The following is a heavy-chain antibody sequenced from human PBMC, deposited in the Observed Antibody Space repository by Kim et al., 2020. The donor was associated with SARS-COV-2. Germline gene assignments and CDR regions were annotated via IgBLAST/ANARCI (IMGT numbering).Heavy chain of an antibody. D-gene: IGHD3-3*01. CDR3: ARDQDYDFWSGYPKNWYFDL. Sequence: SNYMSWVRQAPGKGLEWVSVIYSGGSTYYADSVKGRFTISRDNSKNTLYLQMNSLRAEDTAVYYCARDQDYDFWSGYPKNWYFDLWGRGTLAT. V-gene: IGHV3-66*01. J-gene: IGHJ2*01. CDR2: IYSGGST. CDR1: SNY.